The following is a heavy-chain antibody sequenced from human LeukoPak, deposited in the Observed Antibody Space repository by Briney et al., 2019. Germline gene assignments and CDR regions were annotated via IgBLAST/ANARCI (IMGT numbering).Heavy chain of an antibody. Sequence: ASVKVSCKASGYTFTSYYMHWVRQAPGQGLEWVGIINPSGGSTSYAQKFQGRVTMTRDTSTSTVYMELSSLRSEDTAVYYCAGEIAGAVAGVNWFDPWGQGTLVTVSS. CDR2: INPSGGST. D-gene: IGHD6-19*01. CDR3: AGEIAGAVAGVNWFDP. CDR1: GYTFTSYY. V-gene: IGHV1-46*01. J-gene: IGHJ5*02.